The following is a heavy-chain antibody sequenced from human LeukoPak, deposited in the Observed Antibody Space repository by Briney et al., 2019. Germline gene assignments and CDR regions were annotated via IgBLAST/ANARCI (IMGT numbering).Heavy chain of an antibody. Sequence: GGSLRLSCAASGFTFSSYSMNWVRQAPGKGLEWVSSISSSSSYIYYADSVKGRFTISRDNAKNSLYLQMNSLRAEDTAVYYCARDPYGDPYYFDYWGQGTLVTVSS. D-gene: IGHD4-17*01. CDR2: ISSSSSYI. J-gene: IGHJ4*02. V-gene: IGHV3-21*01. CDR3: ARDPYGDPYYFDY. CDR1: GFTFSSYS.